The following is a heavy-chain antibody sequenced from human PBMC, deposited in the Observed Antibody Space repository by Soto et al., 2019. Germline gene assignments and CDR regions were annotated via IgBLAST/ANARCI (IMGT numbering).Heavy chain of an antibody. CDR3: ASDLSLWWFDP. CDR1: GFTFSSYW. D-gene: IGHD2-21*01. V-gene: IGHV3-7*01. Sequence: EVQLVESGGGLVQPGGSLRLSCAASGFTFSSYWMSWVRQAPGKGLEWVSNIKQDGSEKYYVDSVKGRFTISRDNAKNSLYLQINRLRAEDTAVYYCASDLSLWWFDPWGEGTLVTVSS. CDR2: IKQDGSEK. J-gene: IGHJ5*02.